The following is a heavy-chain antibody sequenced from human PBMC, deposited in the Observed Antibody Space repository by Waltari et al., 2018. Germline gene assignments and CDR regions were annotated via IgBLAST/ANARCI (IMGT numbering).Heavy chain of an antibody. CDR2: MNPNSGYT. Sequence: QVQLVQSGAEVKKPGASVKVSCKASGYTFTSFDINWVRQATGQGLEWMGWMNPNSGYTGYAQKFQGRVTITRNTSISTAYMELSTLRSEDTAVYYCARGNGYDNSGYSAYGPYPDYWGQGTTVTVSS. CDR1: GYTFTSFD. D-gene: IGHD3-22*01. V-gene: IGHV1-8*01. CDR3: ARGNGYDNSGYSAYGPYPDY. J-gene: IGHJ4*02.